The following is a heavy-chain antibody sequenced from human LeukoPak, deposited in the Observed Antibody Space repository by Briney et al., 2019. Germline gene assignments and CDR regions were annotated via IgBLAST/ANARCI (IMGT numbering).Heavy chain of an antibody. CDR3: ARVSKGYYLDY. Sequence: ASVKVSCTASGYTFTNYAMNWVRQAPGQGLEWMGWINTNTGNPTYAQGFTGRFVFSLDTSVSTAYLQISSLKAEDTAVYYCARVSKGYYLDYWGQGTLVTVSS. CDR1: GYTFTNYA. V-gene: IGHV7-4-1*02. J-gene: IGHJ4*02. CDR2: INTNTGNP.